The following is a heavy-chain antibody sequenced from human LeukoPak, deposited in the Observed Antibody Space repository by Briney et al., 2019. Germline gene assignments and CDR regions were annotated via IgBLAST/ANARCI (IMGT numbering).Heavy chain of an antibody. D-gene: IGHD2-2*01. V-gene: IGHV4-39*01. CDR3: ARPVVPAAGGSNWFDP. J-gene: IGHJ5*02. CDR2: IYYSGST. Sequence: SETLSLTCTVSGGSISSSSYYWGWIRQPPGKGLEWIGSIYYSGSTYYNPSLKSRVTISVDTSKNQFSLKLSSVTAADTAVYYCARPVVPAAGGSNWFDPWGQGTLVTASS. CDR1: GGSISSSSYY.